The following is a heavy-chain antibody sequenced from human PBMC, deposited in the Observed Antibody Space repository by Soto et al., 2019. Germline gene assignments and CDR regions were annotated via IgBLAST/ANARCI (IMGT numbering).Heavy chain of an antibody. V-gene: IGHV1-69*06. CDR2: TIPVFNTA. Sequence: QVQLEQSGAEVKKPGSSVKVSCKASGGTLSDHGVAWLRQAPGQGLEWMGGTIPVFNTAKYAQKFQGRVTVTAYKFTNIAYMELSSLRSDDTAFYFWARGVYGSGNYYTGPSAFDIWGQGTMVIVSS. CDR1: GGTLSDHG. CDR3: ARGVYGSGNYYTGPSAFDI. D-gene: IGHD3-10*01. J-gene: IGHJ3*02.